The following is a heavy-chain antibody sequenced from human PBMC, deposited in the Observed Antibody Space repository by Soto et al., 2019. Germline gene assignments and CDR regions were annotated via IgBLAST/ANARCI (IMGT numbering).Heavy chain of an antibody. CDR2: IRSKAYGGTT. J-gene: IGHJ3*02. D-gene: IGHD3-22*01. CDR1: GFTFGDYA. CDR3: AITMIVVAPPSDI. Sequence: GGSLRLSCTASGFTFGDYAMSWFRQAPGKGLEWVGFIRSKAYGGTTEYAASVKGRFTISRDDSKSIAYLQMNSLKTEDTAVYYCAITMIVVAPPSDICGQGTMVTVSS. V-gene: IGHV3-49*03.